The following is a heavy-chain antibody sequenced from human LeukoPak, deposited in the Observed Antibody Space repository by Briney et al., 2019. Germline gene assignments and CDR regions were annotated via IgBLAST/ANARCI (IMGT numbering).Heavy chain of an antibody. Sequence: PGRSLRLSCAASGFTFSSYAVHWVRQAPGKGLEWVAVISYDGSNKYYADSVKGRFTISRDNSKNTLYLQMNSLRAEDTAVYYCASAGSSSWWTQYYFDYWGQGTLVTVSS. D-gene: IGHD6-13*01. CDR1: GFTFSSYA. J-gene: IGHJ4*02. CDR3: ASAGSSSWWTQYYFDY. CDR2: ISYDGSNK. V-gene: IGHV3-30-3*01.